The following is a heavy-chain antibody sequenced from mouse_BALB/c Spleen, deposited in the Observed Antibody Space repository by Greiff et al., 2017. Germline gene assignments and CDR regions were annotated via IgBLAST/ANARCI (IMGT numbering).Heavy chain of an antibody. J-gene: IGHJ4*01. CDR1: GFSLTSYG. CDR3: ARERGGNYYYAMDY. V-gene: IGHV2-9*02. CDR2: IWAGGST. D-gene: IGHD2-1*01. Sequence: VQLVESGPGLVAPSQSLSITCTVSGFSLTSYGVHWVRQPPGKGLEWLGVIWAGGSTNYNSALMSRLSISKDNSKSQVFLKMNSLQTDDTAMYYCARERGGNYYYAMDYWGQGTSVTFSS.